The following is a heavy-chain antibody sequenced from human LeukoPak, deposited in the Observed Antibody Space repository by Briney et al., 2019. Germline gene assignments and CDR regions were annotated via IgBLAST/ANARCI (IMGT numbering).Heavy chain of an antibody. D-gene: IGHD3-9*01. CDR1: GSIFTSYW. CDR2: IYPGDSDT. J-gene: IGHJ4*02. V-gene: IGHV5-51*01. CDR3: ARLATGYPFDY. Sequence: GASLQISCKGAGSIFTSYWIGWVRQLPGKGLEWMGIIYPGDSDTKYSPPFQGQVTISADKSISTAYLQWSSLKASDTAMYYCARLATGYPFDYWGQGTLVTVSS.